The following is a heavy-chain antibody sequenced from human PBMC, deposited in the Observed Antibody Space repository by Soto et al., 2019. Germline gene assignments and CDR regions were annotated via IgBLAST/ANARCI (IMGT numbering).Heavy chain of an antibody. CDR2: ISGGGGST. D-gene: IGHD4-17*01. V-gene: IGHV3-23*01. Sequence: EVQLLESGGDLVQPGGSLRLSCVASGLTFSRFALSWVRQSPGKGLEWVSAISGGGGSTYYADSVKGRFTVSRDNSKDTLYLQMNTLRAEDTAVYYCTKFVFYGDSLVEYGGQGTLVTVSS. CDR3: TKFVFYGDSLVEY. CDR1: GLTFSRFA. J-gene: IGHJ4*02.